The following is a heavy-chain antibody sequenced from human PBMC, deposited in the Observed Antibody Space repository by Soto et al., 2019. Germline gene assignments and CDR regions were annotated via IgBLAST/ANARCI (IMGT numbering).Heavy chain of an antibody. D-gene: IGHD5-12*01. CDR3: APATGGYDGWGFDY. J-gene: IGHJ4*02. V-gene: IGHV3-74*01. Sequence: GGSLRLSCAASGFTFSSYWMHWVRQAPGKGLVWVSRINSDGSSTSYADSVKGRFTISRDNAKNTLYLQMNSLRAEDTAVYYCAPATGGYDGWGFDYWGQGTLVTVSS. CDR2: INSDGSST. CDR1: GFTFSSYW.